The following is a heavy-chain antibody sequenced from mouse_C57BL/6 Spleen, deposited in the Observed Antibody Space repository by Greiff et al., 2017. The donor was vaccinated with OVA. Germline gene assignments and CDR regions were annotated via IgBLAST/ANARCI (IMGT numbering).Heavy chain of an antibody. D-gene: IGHD1-1*01. V-gene: IGHV5-4*01. Sequence: EVQRVESGGGLVKPGGSLKLSCAASGFTFSSYAMSWVRQTPEKRLEWVATISDGGSYTYYPDNVKGRFTISRDNAKNNLYLQMSHLKSEDTAMYYCAREAATVVAPYYYAMDYWGQGTSVTVSS. CDR2: ISDGGSYT. CDR3: AREAATVVAPYYYAMDY. CDR1: GFTFSSYA. J-gene: IGHJ4*01.